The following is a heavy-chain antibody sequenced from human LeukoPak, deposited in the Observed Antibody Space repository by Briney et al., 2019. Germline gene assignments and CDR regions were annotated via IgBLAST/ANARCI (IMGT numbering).Heavy chain of an antibody. CDR1: GFTFSDHG. CDR3: ARDSYGGNSEIDY. J-gene: IGHJ4*02. CDR2: IWYDGSSR. D-gene: IGHD4-23*01. V-gene: IGHV3-33*01. Sequence: GRPLRLSCATSGFTFSDHGMHWVRQAPGKGLEWVAVIWYDGSSRYYTHSVKGRFTISSDNSKNTVYLQMNSLRAEDTAVYYCARDSYGGNSEIDYWGQGTLVTVSS.